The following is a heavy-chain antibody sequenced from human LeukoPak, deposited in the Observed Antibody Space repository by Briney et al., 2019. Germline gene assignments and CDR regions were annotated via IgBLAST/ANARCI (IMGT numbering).Heavy chain of an antibody. D-gene: IGHD6-6*01. CDR3: TTDHEQLVRYYYYYMDV. CDR1: GFSFSGAW. J-gene: IGHJ6*03. CDR2: VKGKTDGGTT. V-gene: IGHV3-15*01. Sequence: GGSLRLSCAASGFSFSGAWMSWVRQAPGKGLEWVGRVKGKTDGGTTDYAAPVKGRFTISRDDSKNTLYLQMNSLKTEDTAVYYCTTDHEQLVRYYYYYMDVWGKGTTVTVSS.